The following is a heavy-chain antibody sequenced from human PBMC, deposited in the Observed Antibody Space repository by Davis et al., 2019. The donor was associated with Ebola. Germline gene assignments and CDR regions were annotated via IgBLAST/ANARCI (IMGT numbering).Heavy chain of an antibody. V-gene: IGHV1-46*01. CDR1: GYTFTSYY. CDR2: INPSGGST. J-gene: IGHJ6*02. CDR3: ARDGAVTFGMDV. Sequence: ASVKVSCKASGYTFTSYYMHWVRQAPGQGLEWMGIINPSGGSTSYAQKFQGRVTMTRDTSTGTVYMELSSLRSEDTAVYYCARDGAVTFGMDVWGQGTTVTVSS. D-gene: IGHD4-17*01.